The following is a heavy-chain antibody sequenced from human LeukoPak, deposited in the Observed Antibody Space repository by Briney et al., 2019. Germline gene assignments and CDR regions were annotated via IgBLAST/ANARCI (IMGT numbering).Heavy chain of an antibody. J-gene: IGHJ4*02. D-gene: IGHD2-21*02. CDR2: ISGSGGST. Sequence: PGGSLRLSCAASGFPFSNYAMSWVRQAPGKGLEWVSAISGSGGSTYYADSVKGRFTISRDNSKNTLYLQMNSLRAEDTAVYYCAKRLSYCGGDCYSGPYDYWGQGTLVTVSS. CDR3: AKRLSYCGGDCYSGPYDY. CDR1: GFPFSNYA. V-gene: IGHV3-23*01.